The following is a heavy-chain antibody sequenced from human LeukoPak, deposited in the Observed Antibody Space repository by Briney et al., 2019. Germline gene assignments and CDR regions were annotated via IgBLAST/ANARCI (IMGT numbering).Heavy chain of an antibody. D-gene: IGHD2-15*01. CDR3: ARAGGCSGGSCYPSYFDY. CDR2: NNDYNGNT. Sequence: SSVKVSCLASVCTFTCYGISWVRPAPGRGLERMGWNNDYNGNTNYAQKLQGRVTMTTDTSTSTAYMELRSLRSDDTAVYYCARAGGCSGGSCYPSYFDYWGQGTLVTVSS. CDR1: VCTFTCYG. J-gene: IGHJ4*02. V-gene: IGHV1-18*01.